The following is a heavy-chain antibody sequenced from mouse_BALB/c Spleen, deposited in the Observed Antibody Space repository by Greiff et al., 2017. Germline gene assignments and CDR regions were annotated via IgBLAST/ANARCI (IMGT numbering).Heavy chain of an antibody. CDR3: ARGPHYYGSSSGFDY. D-gene: IGHD1-1*01. CDR2: IWSGGST. V-gene: IGHV2-2*01. CDR1: GFSLTSYG. Sequence: QVQLKESGPGLVQPSQSLSITCTVSGFSLTSYGVHWVRQSPGKGLEWLGVIWSGGSTDYNAAFISRLSISKDNSKSQVFLKMNSLQTDDTARYYCARGPHYYGSSSGFDYWGQGTTLTVSS. J-gene: IGHJ2*01.